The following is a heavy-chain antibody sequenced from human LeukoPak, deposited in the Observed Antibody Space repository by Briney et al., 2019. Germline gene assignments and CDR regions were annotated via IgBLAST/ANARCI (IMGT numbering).Heavy chain of an antibody. CDR2: INHSGST. Sequence: SETLSLTCAVYGGSFSGYYWSWIRQPPGKGLEWIGEINHSGSTNYNPSLKSRVTISVDTSKNQFSLKLSSVTAADTAVYYCARDHSSSSTNWFDPCGQGTLVTVSS. CDR1: GGSFSGYY. D-gene: IGHD6-6*01. V-gene: IGHV4-34*01. CDR3: ARDHSSSSTNWFDP. J-gene: IGHJ5*02.